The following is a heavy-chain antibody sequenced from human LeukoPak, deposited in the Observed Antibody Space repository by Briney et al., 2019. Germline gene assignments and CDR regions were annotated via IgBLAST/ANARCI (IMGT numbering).Heavy chain of an antibody. CDR1: GFTFSSYA. Sequence: GGPLRLSCAASGFTFSSYAMSWVRQAPVKGLEGVSAISGSGGSTYYADSVKGRFTISRDNSKNTLYLQMNSLRAEDTAVYYCAKRRQYYYDSSAPWCDPWGQGTLVTVSS. CDR2: ISGSGGST. J-gene: IGHJ5*02. CDR3: AKRRQYYYDSSAPWCDP. D-gene: IGHD3-22*01. V-gene: IGHV3-23*01.